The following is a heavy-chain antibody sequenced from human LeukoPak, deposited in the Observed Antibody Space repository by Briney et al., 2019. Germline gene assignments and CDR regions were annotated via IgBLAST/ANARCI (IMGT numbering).Heavy chain of an antibody. CDR3: ARDRPNYYDTSGHYYRRDGDY. D-gene: IGHD3-22*01. CDR2: ITSSGGTT. V-gene: IGHV3-23*01. Sequence: GSLRLSCAASGFTFISFAMSWVRQAPGKGLEWVSSITSSGGTTSYAGSVKGQLPISRDNSKNTLYLQLNSLRAEDTAVYYCARDRPNYYDTSGHYYRRDGDYWGQGTLVTVSS. CDR1: GFTFISFA. J-gene: IGHJ4*02.